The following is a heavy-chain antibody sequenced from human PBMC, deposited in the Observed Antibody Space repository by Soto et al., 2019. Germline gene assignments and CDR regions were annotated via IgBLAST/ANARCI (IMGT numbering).Heavy chain of an antibody. CDR2: ISYDGSNK. V-gene: IGHV3-30-3*01. CDR3: ARVKAGTVYYFDY. CDR1: GFTFSSYA. J-gene: IGHJ4*02. Sequence: GGSLRLSCAASGFTFSSYAMHWVRQAPGKGLEWVAVISYDGSNKYYADSVKGRFTISRDNSKNTLYLQMNSLRAEDTAVYYCARVKAGTVYYFDYWGQGTLVTVSS. D-gene: IGHD6-19*01.